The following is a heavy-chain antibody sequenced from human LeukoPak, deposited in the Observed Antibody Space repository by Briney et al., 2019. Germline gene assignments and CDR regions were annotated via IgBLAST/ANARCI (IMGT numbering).Heavy chain of an antibody. V-gene: IGHV3-72*01. CDR2: TRNKADSYTT. D-gene: IGHD3-10*01. CDR3: ARVNVASSGFDY. J-gene: IGHJ4*02. Sequence: GGSLRLSCAASGFTFTDHYMDWVRQAPGKGLEWVGRTRNKADSYTTEYAASVKGRLTISRDDSKNSLYLQMNSLKTEDTAVYYCARVNVASSGFDYWGQGTLVTVSS. CDR1: GFTFTDHY.